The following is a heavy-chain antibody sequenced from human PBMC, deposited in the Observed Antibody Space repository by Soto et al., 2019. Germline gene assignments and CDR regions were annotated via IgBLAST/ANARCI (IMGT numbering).Heavy chain of an antibody. J-gene: IGHJ5*02. V-gene: IGHV1-24*01. D-gene: IGHD3-9*01. Sequence: ASVKVSCKVSGYTLTELSMHWVRQAPGKGLEWMGGFDPEDGETIYAQKFQGRVTMTEDTSTDTAYMELSSLRSEDTAVYYCATLVLRYFDWTNWFDPWGQGTLLTVSS. CDR1: GYTLTELS. CDR3: ATLVLRYFDWTNWFDP. CDR2: FDPEDGET.